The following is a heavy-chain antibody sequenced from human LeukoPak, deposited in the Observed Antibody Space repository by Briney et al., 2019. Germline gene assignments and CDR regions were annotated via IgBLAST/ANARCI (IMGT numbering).Heavy chain of an antibody. CDR1: GGSVSSGTYT. V-gene: IGHV4-30-2*01. CDR3: AGTYYYGSGSYHEYDY. Sequence: SETLSLTCAVSGGSVSSGTYTWSWIRQPPGKGLEWIGYIYHSGSTYYNPSLRSRVTISVDRSKNQFSLRLNSVTAADTAVYYCAGTYYYGSGSYHEYDYWGQGTLVTVSS. J-gene: IGHJ4*02. CDR2: IYHSGST. D-gene: IGHD3-10*01.